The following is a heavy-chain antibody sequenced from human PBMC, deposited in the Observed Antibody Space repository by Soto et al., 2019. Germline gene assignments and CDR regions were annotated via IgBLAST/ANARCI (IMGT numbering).Heavy chain of an antibody. V-gene: IGHV5-51*01. CDR3: ARLAGEFITRLSPPLALDY. J-gene: IGHJ4*02. CDR1: GYSFTSYW. Sequence: GESLKISCKGSGYSFTSYWIGWVRQMPGKGLEWMGTIYPGDYDTRYSPSFQGQVTISAVRSISTAFLQSSSLRASDTAMYYCARLAGEFITRLSPPLALDYWGQGTLVTVSS. CDR2: IYPGDYDT. D-gene: IGHD3-22*01.